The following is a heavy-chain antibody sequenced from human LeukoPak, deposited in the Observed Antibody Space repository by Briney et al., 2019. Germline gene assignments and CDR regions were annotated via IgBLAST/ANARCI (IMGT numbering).Heavy chain of an antibody. CDR2: INHSGST. D-gene: IGHD6-6*01. J-gene: IGHJ4*02. V-gene: IGHV4-34*01. CDR3: ARGLRVAARPDYFDY. CDR1: GGSFSDYY. Sequence: SETLSLTCAVYGGSFSDYYWSWIRQPPGKGLEWIGEINHSGSTNYNPSLKSRVTISIDTSKNQCSLKLSSMTAADTAVYYCARGLRVAARPDYFDYWGQGTLVTVSS.